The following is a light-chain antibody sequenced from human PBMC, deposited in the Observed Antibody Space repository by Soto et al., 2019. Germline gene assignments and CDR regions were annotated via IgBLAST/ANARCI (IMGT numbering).Light chain of an antibody. CDR2: EVN. Sequence: QSVLTQPASVSGSPGQSITFSCTGTSSDIGVYNYVSWYQQHPGKAPKLMIYEVNNRPSGVSNRFSGSKSGNTASLTISGLQAEDEADYYCSSYTASNTSVFGTGTKVTLL. CDR1: SSDIGVYNY. V-gene: IGLV2-14*01. J-gene: IGLJ1*01. CDR3: SSYTASNTSV.